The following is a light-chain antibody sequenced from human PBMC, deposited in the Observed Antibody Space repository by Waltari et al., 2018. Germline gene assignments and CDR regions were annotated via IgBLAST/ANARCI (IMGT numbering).Light chain of an antibody. CDR1: QSISSW. Sequence: DIQMTQPPSTLSASVGDRVTITCRASQSISSWLAWYQQKSGKAPKLLIYKASSLESGVPSRFSGSGSGTEFTLTISSLQPDDFATYYCQQYNSYPWTFGQGTKVEIK. CDR2: KAS. V-gene: IGKV1-5*03. J-gene: IGKJ1*01. CDR3: QQYNSYPWT.